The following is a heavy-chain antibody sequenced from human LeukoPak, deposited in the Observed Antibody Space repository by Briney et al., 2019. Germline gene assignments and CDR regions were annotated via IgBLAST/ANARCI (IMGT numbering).Heavy chain of an antibody. V-gene: IGHV4-59*01. J-gene: IGHJ3*02. CDR3: ARDHGLDAFDI. D-gene: IGHD3/OR15-3a*01. CDR1: GLSIRTFY. CDR2: ISYSGTT. Sequence: SETLSLTCSVSGLSIRTFYWNWIRQSPGKGLEWIGYISYSGTTNYNPSLNSRATISVDTSKNQFSLKLSSVTAADTAVYYCARDHGLDAFDIWGQGTMVTVSS.